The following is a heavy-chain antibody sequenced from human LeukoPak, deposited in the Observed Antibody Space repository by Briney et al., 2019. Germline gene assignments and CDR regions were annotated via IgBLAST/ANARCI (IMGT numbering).Heavy chain of an antibody. CDR2: IYASGSNT. CDR1: GFMFINCA. Sequence: GGSLRLSCAASGFMFINCAMSWVRQAPGKGLEWVSSIYASGSNTYVADSVKGRFTISRDNAKNSLYLQMNSLRAEDTAVYYCARDWVGATADYAFDIWGQGTMVTVSS. D-gene: IGHD1-26*01. CDR3: ARDWVGATADYAFDI. V-gene: IGHV3-23*01. J-gene: IGHJ3*02.